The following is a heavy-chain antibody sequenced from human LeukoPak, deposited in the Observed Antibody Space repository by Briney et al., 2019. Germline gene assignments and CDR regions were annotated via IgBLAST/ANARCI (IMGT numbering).Heavy chain of an antibody. CDR2: VIPIIGIS. D-gene: IGHD3-9*01. CDR3: ARRQYYDILTTYYPFDY. CDR1: GGTFSRYA. J-gene: IGHJ4*02. Sequence: SVKVSCKTSGGTFSRYAISWVRQAPGQGLEWMGRVIPIIGISNYAQQFQGRVTFTADKSTSTAYMELSSLRSEDTAVYYCARRQYYDILTTYYPFDYWGQGTLVTVSS. V-gene: IGHV1-69*04.